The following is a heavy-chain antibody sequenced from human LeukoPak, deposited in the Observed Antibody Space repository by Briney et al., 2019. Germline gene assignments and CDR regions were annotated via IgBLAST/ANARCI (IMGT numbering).Heavy chain of an antibody. CDR1: GFTFDDYA. J-gene: IGHJ4*02. D-gene: IGHD3-22*01. Sequence: TGGSLSLSCAGSGFTFDDYAMDWVRQTPGKGLGWVSLIYSGSSTNSADSVKGRFTISKDNSKNTLHLQMTSLRAEGTAVYYGARGPRPGSSGYPHLDFWGQGTLVTVSS. CDR3: ARGPRPGSSGYPHLDF. V-gene: IGHV3-53*01. CDR2: IYSGSST.